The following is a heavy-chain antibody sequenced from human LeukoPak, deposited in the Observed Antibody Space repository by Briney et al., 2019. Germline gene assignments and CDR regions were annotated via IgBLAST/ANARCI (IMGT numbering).Heavy chain of an antibody. V-gene: IGHV1-8*01. CDR3: ARDRDSSWYYFDY. J-gene: IGHJ4*02. D-gene: IGHD6-13*01. CDR2: MNPNSGNT. Sequence: ASVKVSCKASGYTFTSYDINWVRQATGQGLGWMGWMNPNSGNTGYAQKFQGRVTMTRNTSISTAYMELSSLRSEDTAVYYCARDRDSSWYYFDYWGQGTLVTVSS. CDR1: GYTFTSYD.